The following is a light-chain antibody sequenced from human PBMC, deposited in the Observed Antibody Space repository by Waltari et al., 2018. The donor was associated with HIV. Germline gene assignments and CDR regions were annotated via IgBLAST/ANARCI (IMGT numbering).Light chain of an antibody. CDR1: HSVLYTSNSNNY. J-gene: IGKJ5*01. CDR2: WAS. Sequence: DIVMTQSPDSLAVSLGARATINCKSSHSVLYTSNSNNYLAWYQQKPGQPPKLLIYWASTRESGVPDRFSGSWSGTEFTLTISSLQAEDVAVYYWQQYYSTPITFGQGTRLEIK. CDR3: QQYYSTPIT. V-gene: IGKV4-1*01.